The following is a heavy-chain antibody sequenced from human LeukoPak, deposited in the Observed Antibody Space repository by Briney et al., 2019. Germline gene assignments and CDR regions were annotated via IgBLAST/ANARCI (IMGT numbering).Heavy chain of an antibody. Sequence: PSETLSLTCTVSGGSISRYYWSWIRQPAGKGLEWIGRIYTSGSTNYNPSLKSRVTMPVDTSKNQFSLKLSSVTAADTAVYYCAREHLWGQGAFDIWGQGTMVTVSS. J-gene: IGHJ3*02. CDR3: AREHLWGQGAFDI. D-gene: IGHD3-16*01. V-gene: IGHV4-4*07. CDR1: GGSISRYY. CDR2: IYTSGST.